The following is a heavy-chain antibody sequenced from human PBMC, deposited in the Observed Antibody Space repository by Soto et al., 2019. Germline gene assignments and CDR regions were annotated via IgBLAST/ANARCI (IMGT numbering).Heavy chain of an antibody. D-gene: IGHD2-15*01. CDR3: AREDSGAFFDF. J-gene: IGHJ5*01. V-gene: IGHV4-30-2*01. CDR2: IYSGTT. CDR1: GVSISSGGYS. Sequence: QVHLQESASGPVKPSQTLSLTCAVSGVSISSGGYSWSWIRQPQGRGMEWIGYIYSGTTHYNPSLKSRVTISMDRSKNQVSPRLKSVTAADTAVYYCAREDSGAFFDFWGQGNLVTVSS.